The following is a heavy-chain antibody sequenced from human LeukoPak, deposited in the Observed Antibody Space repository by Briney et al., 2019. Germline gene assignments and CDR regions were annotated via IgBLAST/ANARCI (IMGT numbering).Heavy chain of an antibody. J-gene: IGHJ6*02. D-gene: IGHD2-8*01. CDR3: AKVRGLYGRGYYAMDV. Sequence: QTGGSLRRSCAASGFTFSDYGMHWVRQAPGKGLEWVAVITYDANNKYYADSVRGRLTISRDNAKNTLYLQMNSLRVNDTAVYYCAKVRGLYGRGYYAMDVWGQGTKVTVSS. CDR2: ITYDANNK. CDR1: GFTFSDYG. V-gene: IGHV3-30*18.